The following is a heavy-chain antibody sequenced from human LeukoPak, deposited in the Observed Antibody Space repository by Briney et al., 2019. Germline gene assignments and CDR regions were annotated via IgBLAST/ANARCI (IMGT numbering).Heavy chain of an antibody. D-gene: IGHD5-18*01. CDR3: VRDWVGYSYGPFDY. V-gene: IGHV1-69*06. CDR1: GGTFSNYA. CDR2: IIPIFGTA. Sequence: SVKVSCKASGGTFSNYAISWVRQAPGQGLEWMGGIIPIFGTANYAQKFQGRVTITADKSTSTAYMELSSLRSEDTAVYYCVRDWVGYSYGPFDYWGQGTLVTVSS. J-gene: IGHJ4*02.